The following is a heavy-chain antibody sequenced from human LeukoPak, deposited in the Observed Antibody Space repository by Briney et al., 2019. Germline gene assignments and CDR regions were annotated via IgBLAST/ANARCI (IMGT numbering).Heavy chain of an antibody. CDR1: GFTFSSYA. D-gene: IGHD2-2*01. CDR2: ISGSGGST. Sequence: GGSLRLSCAASGFTFSSYAMSWVRQAPGQGLEWVSAISGSGGSTYYADSVKGRFTISRDNSKNTLYLQMNSLRSEDTAVYYCANRPGVVASHGGQGTLVTVSS. V-gene: IGHV3-23*01. CDR3: ANRPGVVASH. J-gene: IGHJ4*02.